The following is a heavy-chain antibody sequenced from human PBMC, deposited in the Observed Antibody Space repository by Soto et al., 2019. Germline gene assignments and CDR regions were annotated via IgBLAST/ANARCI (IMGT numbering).Heavy chain of an antibody. J-gene: IGHJ4*02. D-gene: IGHD6-19*01. Sequence: KIPCKGSGYSFASYWISWVRQMPGKGMERMGRIDPSDSYTNYSPSFQGHVTSSADKSISTAYLQWSSLKASDTAMYYCARQAKYSSGWTYWGQGTLVTVSS. CDR1: GYSFASYW. CDR2: IDPSDSYT. CDR3: ARQAKYSSGWTY. V-gene: IGHV5-10-1*01.